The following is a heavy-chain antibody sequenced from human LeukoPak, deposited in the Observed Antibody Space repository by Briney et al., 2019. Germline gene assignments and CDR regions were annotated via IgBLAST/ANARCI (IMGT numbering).Heavy chain of an antibody. V-gene: IGHV3-21*04. D-gene: IGHD4/OR15-4a*01. Sequence: GGSLRLSCAASGFTFSSYSMNWVRQAPGKGLEWVSSISSSSSYICYADSVKGRFTISRDNAKNSLYLQMNGLRAEDTAVYYCARRAGAYSHPYDYWGQGTLVTVSS. CDR1: GFTFSSYS. CDR3: ARRAGAYSHPYDY. CDR2: ISSSSSYI. J-gene: IGHJ4*02.